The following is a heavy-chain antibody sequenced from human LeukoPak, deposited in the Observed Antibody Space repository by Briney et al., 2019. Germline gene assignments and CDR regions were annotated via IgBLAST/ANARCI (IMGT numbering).Heavy chain of an antibody. V-gene: IGHV3-74*01. CDR3: ARGDYAFDI. Sequence: PGRSLRLSCAASGFTFTTYWMHWVRQAPGKGLVWVSRINTDGSSASYADSVKGRFTISRDTAKNTLYLQMNSLRAEDTAVYYCARGDYAFDIWGQGTMVTVSS. CDR1: GFTFTTYW. J-gene: IGHJ3*02. CDR2: INTDGSSA. D-gene: IGHD2-21*01.